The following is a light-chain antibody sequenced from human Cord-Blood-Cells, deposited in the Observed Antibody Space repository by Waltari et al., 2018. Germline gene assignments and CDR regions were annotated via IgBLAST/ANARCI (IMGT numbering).Light chain of an antibody. CDR1: QSISSY. CDR3: QQSYSTPYT. CDR2: SAS. V-gene: IGKV1-39*01. J-gene: IGKJ2*01. Sequence: DLQMTKSPPSLSASVGDRLTLTCRASQSISSYLNWYQQKPGKAPKLLIYSASSLQSGVPSRFSGSGSGTDFTLTISSLQPEDFATYYCQQSYSTPYTFGQGTKLEIK.